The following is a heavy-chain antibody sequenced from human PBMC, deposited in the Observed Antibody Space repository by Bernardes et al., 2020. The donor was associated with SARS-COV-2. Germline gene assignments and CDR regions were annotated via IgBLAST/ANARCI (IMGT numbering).Heavy chain of an antibody. J-gene: IGHJ4*02. CDR2: IYPGDSDT. Sequence: GESLKISCKGSGYSFTSYWIGWVRQMPGKGLEWMGIIYPGDSDTRYSPSFQGQVTISADKSISTAYLQWSSLKASDTAMYYCARRHLFWSGYYGGGEGYYFDYWGQGTLVTVSS. D-gene: IGHD3-3*01. CDR3: ARRHLFWSGYYGGGEGYYFDY. V-gene: IGHV5-51*01. CDR1: GYSFTSYW.